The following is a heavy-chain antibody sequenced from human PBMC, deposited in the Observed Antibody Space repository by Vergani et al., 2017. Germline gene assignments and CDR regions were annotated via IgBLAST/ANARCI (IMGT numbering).Heavy chain of an antibody. D-gene: IGHD2-15*01. CDR1: GGTFSSYA. CDR2: IIPSLATT. CDR3: ARATCSGGSCYRGFEY. Sequence: QVQRVQSGAEVKKPGSSVKVSCKASGGTFSSYALNWVRQAPGQGLEWMGSIIPSLATTIYAQKFQGRVTITADESTSTAYMELSSLKSEDTAVFYCARATCSGGSCYRGFEYWGQGSLITVSS. J-gene: IGHJ4*02. V-gene: IGHV1-69*11.